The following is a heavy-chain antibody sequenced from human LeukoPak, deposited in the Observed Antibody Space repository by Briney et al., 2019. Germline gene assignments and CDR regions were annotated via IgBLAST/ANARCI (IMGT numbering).Heavy chain of an antibody. CDR1: GGSISSSTYY. CDR2: IFYSGTA. CDR3: ARRGGSSWHAY. V-gene: IGHV4-39*01. D-gene: IGHD6-13*01. J-gene: IGHJ4*02. Sequence: SETLSLTCTVSGGSISSSTYYWDWIRQPPGKGLEWIGSIFYSGTAYYIPSLKGRVTISVDTSKNQFSLILNSVTAADTAMYYCARRGGSSWHAYWGQGTLVTVSS.